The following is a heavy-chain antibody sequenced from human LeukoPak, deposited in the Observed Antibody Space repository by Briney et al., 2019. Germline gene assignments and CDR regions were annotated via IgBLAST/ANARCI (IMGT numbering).Heavy chain of an antibody. CDR2: IYPGDSDT. V-gene: IGHV5-51*01. J-gene: IGHJ4*02. D-gene: IGHD3-22*01. CDR1: GYSFTSYW. Sequence: GESLKISCKGSGYSFTSYWIGWVRQMPGKGLEWMGIIYPGDSDTRYSPSFQGQVTISADKSISTAYLQWSSLKASDTAMYYCARSEIRDYYYSSGYYPPPPLDYWGQGTLVTVSS. CDR3: ARSEIRDYYYSSGYYPPPPLDY.